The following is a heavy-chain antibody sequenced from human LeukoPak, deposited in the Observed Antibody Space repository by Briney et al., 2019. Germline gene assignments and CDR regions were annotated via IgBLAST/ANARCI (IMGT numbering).Heavy chain of an antibody. V-gene: IGHV1-46*01. CDR1: GYTFTSYY. CDR2: INPSGGST. J-gene: IGHJ5*02. D-gene: IGHD2-21*02. CDR3: ARTSLLVVTIGSPFDP. Sequence: ASVKVSCKASGYTFTSYYMHWVRQAPGQGLEWMGIINPSGGSTSYAQKFQGRVTMTRDTSTSTVYMELSSLRSEDTAVYYCARTSLLVVTIGSPFDPWGQGTLVTVSS.